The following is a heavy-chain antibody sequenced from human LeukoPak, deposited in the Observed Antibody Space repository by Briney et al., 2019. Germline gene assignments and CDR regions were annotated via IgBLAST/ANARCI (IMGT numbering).Heavy chain of an antibody. CDR1: GYTFTGYY. CDR2: INPNSGGT. D-gene: IGHD2-2*02. Sequence: ASVKVSCKASGYTFTGYYMHWVRQAPGQGLEWMGWINPNSGGTNYAQKFQGRVTMTRDTSISTAYMELSRLRSDDTAVYYCARDLAGRRYCSSTGCYTPDYWGQGTLVTVSS. V-gene: IGHV1-2*02. J-gene: IGHJ4*02. CDR3: ARDLAGRRYCSSTGCYTPDY.